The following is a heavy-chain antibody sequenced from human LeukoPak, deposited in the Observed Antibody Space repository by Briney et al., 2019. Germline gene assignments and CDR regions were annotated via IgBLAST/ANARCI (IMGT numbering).Heavy chain of an antibody. CDR3: AKDRSSFVHADAFDI. CDR2: ISGSGGST. CDR1: GFTFSSYA. V-gene: IGHV3-23*01. Sequence: GGSLRLSCAASGFTFSSYAMSWVRQAPGKGLEWVSAISGSGGSTYYADSVKGRFTISRDNSKNTLYLQMNSLRAEDAAVYYCAKDRSSFVHADAFDIWGQGTMVTVSS. D-gene: IGHD6-6*01. J-gene: IGHJ3*02.